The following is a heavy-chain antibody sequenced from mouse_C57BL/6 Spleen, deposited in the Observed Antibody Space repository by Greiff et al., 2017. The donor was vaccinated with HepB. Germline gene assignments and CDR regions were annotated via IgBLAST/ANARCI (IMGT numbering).Heavy chain of an antibody. D-gene: IGHD1-1*01. CDR2: FYPGSGSI. CDR1: GYTFTEYT. J-gene: IGHJ4*01. CDR3: ARHEGRFTTVVDYAMDY. V-gene: IGHV1-62-2*01. Sequence: VQLQQSGAELVKPGASVKLSCKASGYTFTEYTIHWVKQRSGQGLEWIGWFYPGSGSIKYNEKFKDKATLTADKSSSTVYMELSRLTSEDSAVYFCARHEGRFTTVVDYAMDYWGQGTSVTVSS.